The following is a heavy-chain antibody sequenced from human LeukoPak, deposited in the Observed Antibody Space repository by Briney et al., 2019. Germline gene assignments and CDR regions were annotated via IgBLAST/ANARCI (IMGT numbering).Heavy chain of an antibody. J-gene: IGHJ5*02. CDR1: GFTFSSYG. V-gene: IGHV3-30*02. CDR3: ARDLGEYDFWSGFYP. Sequence: GGSLRLSCAASGFTFSSYGMHWVRQAPGKGLEWVAFIRYDGSNKYYADSVKGRFTISRDNAKNSLYLQMNSLRAEDSAVYYCARDLGEYDFWSGFYPWGQGTLVTVSS. D-gene: IGHD3-3*01. CDR2: IRYDGSNK.